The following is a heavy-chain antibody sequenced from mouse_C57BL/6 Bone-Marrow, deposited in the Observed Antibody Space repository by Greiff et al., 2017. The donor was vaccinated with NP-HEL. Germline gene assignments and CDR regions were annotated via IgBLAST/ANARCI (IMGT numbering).Heavy chain of an antibody. CDR1: GYTFTSYW. V-gene: IGHV1-64*01. CDR2: IHPNSGST. Sequence: QVQLQQPGAELVKPGASVKLSCKASGYTFTSYWMHWVKQRPGQGLEWIGMIHPNSGSTNYNEKFKSKATLTVDKSSSADYMQISSLTSEDSAVYYCARERLAMDYWGQGTSVTVSS. CDR3: ARERLAMDY. J-gene: IGHJ4*01.